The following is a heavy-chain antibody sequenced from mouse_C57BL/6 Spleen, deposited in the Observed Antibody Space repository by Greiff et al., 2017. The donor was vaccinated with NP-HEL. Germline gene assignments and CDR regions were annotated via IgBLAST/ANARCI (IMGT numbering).Heavy chain of an antibody. J-gene: IGHJ2*01. D-gene: IGHD1-1*01. CDR1: GYTFTSYW. CDR2: IHPNSGST. Sequence: VKLQQPGAELVKPGASVKLSCKASGYTFTSYWMHWVKQRPGQGLEWIGMIHPNSGSTNYNEKFKSKATLTVDKSSSTAYMQLSSLTSEDSAVYYCATSPITTVVAKGYFDYWGQGTTLTVSS. CDR3: ATSPITTVVAKGYFDY. V-gene: IGHV1-64*01.